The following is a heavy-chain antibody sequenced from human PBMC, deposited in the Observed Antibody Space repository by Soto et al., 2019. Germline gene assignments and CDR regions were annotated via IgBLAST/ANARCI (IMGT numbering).Heavy chain of an antibody. J-gene: IGHJ4*02. D-gene: IGHD2-21*02. V-gene: IGHV3-23*01. Sequence: EVPWLESGGGLVQPGGSLRLSCAASGFIFSSYSMYWVRQAPGKGPEGVAGISAFSDSILYADSVEGRFTISRDNSKNTLYRQLNSLRADDTAVYFCAKKRRSGGDNWYFDSWGQGTLVTVSS. CDR1: GFIFSSYS. CDR3: AKKRRSGGDNWYFDS. CDR2: ISAFSDSI.